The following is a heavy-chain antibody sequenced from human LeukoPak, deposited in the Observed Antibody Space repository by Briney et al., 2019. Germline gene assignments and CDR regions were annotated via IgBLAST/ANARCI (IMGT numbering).Heavy chain of an antibody. V-gene: IGHV4-31*03. CDR1: GGSISSGGYY. CDR2: IYYSGST. Sequence: SETLSLTCTVSGGSISSGGYYWSWIRQHPGKGLEWIGYIYYSGSTYYNPSLKSRVTISVDTSKNQFSLKLSSVTAADTAVYYCARSLTGYDFWSGYYPNWFDPWGQGTLVTVSS. D-gene: IGHD3-3*01. J-gene: IGHJ5*02. CDR3: ARSLTGYDFWSGYYPNWFDP.